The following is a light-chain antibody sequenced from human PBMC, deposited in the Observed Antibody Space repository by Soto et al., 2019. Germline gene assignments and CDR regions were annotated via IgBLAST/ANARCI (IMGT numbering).Light chain of an antibody. CDR3: MQALQTPYT. J-gene: IGKJ2*01. CDR1: QSLLHSNGYNY. CDR2: LGS. Sequence: DIVMTQSPLSLPVTPGEPASISCRSSQSLLHSNGYNYLDWYLQKPGQSPQLLIYLGSNRASGVPDRCSGSGSGTDFTLKISRVEAADVGVYYCMQALQTPYTFGQGNKLEIK. V-gene: IGKV2-28*01.